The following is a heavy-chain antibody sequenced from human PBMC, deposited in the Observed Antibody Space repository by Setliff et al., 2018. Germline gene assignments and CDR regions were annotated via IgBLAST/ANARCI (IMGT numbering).Heavy chain of an antibody. CDR2: ISTDGSST. CDR1: GFNFNNYW. V-gene: IGHV3-74*01. Sequence: GGSLRLSCAASGFNFNNYWMHWVRQAPGKGLVWVSRISTDGSSTTYADSVKGRFTISRDNAKNTLYLQINSLRAEDTAVYFCASLFAGDFDYWGQGTLVTVSS. CDR3: ASLFAGDFDY. J-gene: IGHJ4*02.